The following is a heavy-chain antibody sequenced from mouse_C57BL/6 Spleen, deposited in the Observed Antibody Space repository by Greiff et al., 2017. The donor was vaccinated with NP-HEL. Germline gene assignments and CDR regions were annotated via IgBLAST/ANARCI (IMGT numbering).Heavy chain of an antibody. J-gene: IGHJ4*01. Sequence: QVQLQQPGAELVMPGASVKLSCKASGYTFTSYWMHWVKQRPGQGLEWIGEIDPSDSYTNYNQKFKGKSTLTVDKSSSTAYMQLSSLTSEDSAVYYCAGGYYGSSSYYYAMDYWGQGTSVTVSS. CDR1: GYTFTSYW. CDR3: AGGYYGSSSYYYAMDY. D-gene: IGHD1-1*01. CDR2: IDPSDSYT. V-gene: IGHV1-69*01.